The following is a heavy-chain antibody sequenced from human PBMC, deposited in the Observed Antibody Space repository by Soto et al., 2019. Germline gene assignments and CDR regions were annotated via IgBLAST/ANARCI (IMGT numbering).Heavy chain of an antibody. CDR1: GYNFSRYW. Sequence: PGESLKISCQGSGYNFSRYWIGLERQLPGKGLEWMGIIYPGDSDPRYSPSFQGEATISADKSISTPYLQWTSLKASDTATYYCVRHTSGWDIGYWGQGTLVTVSS. V-gene: IGHV5-51*01. CDR3: VRHTSGWDIGY. J-gene: IGHJ4*02. CDR2: IYPGDSDP. D-gene: IGHD6-19*01.